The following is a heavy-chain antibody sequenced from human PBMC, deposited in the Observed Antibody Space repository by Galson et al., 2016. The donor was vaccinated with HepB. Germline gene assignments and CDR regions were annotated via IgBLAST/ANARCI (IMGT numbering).Heavy chain of an antibody. D-gene: IGHD6-19*01. V-gene: IGHV3-13*04. CDR2: IASGGDT. CDR1: GFTFSDYD. Sequence: SLRLSCAASGFTFSDYDMHWVRQVTGKSLEWVSSIASGGDTFYPGSVKGRFIVSREDAENSLYLQMNSLRAGDTALYFCARGSSVAVAGSGAFDIWGHGTMVTVSS. CDR3: ARGSSVAVAGSGAFDI. J-gene: IGHJ3*02.